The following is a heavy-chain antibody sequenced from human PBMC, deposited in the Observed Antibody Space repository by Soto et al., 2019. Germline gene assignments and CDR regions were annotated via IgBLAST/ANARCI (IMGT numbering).Heavy chain of an antibody. Sequence: SLRLSCTASGFTFGDYAMSWVLQAPGAGLEWVGFIRSKAYGGTTEYAASVKGRFTISRDDSKSIAYLQMNSLKTEDTAVYYWTRVRVFCTSTSCYPSYYYYGMDVWGQGTTVT. CDR3: TRVRVFCTSTSCYPSYYYYGMDV. D-gene: IGHD2-2*01. CDR2: IRSKAYGGTT. V-gene: IGHV3-49*04. CDR1: GFTFGDYA. J-gene: IGHJ6*02.